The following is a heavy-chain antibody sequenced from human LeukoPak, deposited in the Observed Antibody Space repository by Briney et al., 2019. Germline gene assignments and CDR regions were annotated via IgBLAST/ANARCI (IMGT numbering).Heavy chain of an antibody. V-gene: IGHV4-39*01. CDR2: IYYRGST. CDR1: GGSISSSSYY. Sequence: SETLSLTCTVSGGSISSSSYYWGWIRQPPGKGLEWIGSIYYRGSTYYNPSLKSRVTISVDTSKNQFSLKLSSVTAADTAVYYCARQVDTAMVKMTSWLDPWGQGTLVTVSS. CDR3: ARQVDTAMVKMTSWLDP. J-gene: IGHJ5*02. D-gene: IGHD5-18*01.